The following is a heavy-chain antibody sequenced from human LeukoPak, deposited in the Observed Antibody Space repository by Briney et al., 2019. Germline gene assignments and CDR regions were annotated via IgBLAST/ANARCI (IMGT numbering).Heavy chain of an antibody. CDR3: AKDKPLLWFGEFDY. CDR1: GFTFSTYA. D-gene: IGHD3-10*01. CDR2: ISSSGSGTYYT. J-gene: IGHJ4*02. Sequence: GGSLRLSCAASGFTFSTYAMSWVRQAPGKGLEWVSAISSSGSGTYYTYYTDSVKGRFTISRDGSKNTLYLQMNSLRAEDTAVYYCAKDKPLLWFGEFDYWGQGTLVTVSS. V-gene: IGHV3-23*01.